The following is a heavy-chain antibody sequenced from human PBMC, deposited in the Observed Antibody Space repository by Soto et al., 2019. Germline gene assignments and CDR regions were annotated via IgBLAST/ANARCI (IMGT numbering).Heavy chain of an antibody. CDR3: AREGPDFWSGFPGVTVEV. CDR2: ISYNGGNK. D-gene: IGHD3-3*01. J-gene: IGHJ6*02. CDR1: GFTFSNYA. Sequence: QVQLVESGGGVVQPGRSLRLSCAASGFTFSNYAVHWVRQAPCKGLEWVSVISYNGGNKYYADSVKGRFAISRDNSKNTLYLQMNSLRPEDTAVYYCAREGPDFWSGFPGVTVEVWGQGNTGTVSS. V-gene: IGHV3-30*09.